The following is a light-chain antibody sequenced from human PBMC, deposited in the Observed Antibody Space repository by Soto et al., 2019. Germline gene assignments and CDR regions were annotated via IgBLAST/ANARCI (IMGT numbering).Light chain of an antibody. CDR3: QQRKSYPIT. J-gene: IGKJ5*01. V-gene: IGKV1-9*01. Sequence: DIQLTQSPSFLSASVGDRVTITCRASQDINTYLAWYRQKPGKAPKLLIFAASTLQNGVPSRFSGSGSGTEFTVTITSLQPEDFATYSCQQRKSYPITFGQGTRLEIK. CDR2: AAS. CDR1: QDINTY.